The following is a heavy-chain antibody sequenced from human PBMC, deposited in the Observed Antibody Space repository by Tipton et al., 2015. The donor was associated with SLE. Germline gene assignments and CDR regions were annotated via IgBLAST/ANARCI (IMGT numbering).Heavy chain of an antibody. J-gene: IGHJ4*02. V-gene: IGHV4-34*01. Sequence: LRLSCAVYGGSFSGYYWSWIRQPPGKGLEWIGEINHSGSTNYNPSLKNRVTISVDTSKNQFSLKLSSVTAADTAVYYCARDLQLWSPHFDYWGQGTLVTVSS. D-gene: IGHD5-18*01. CDR3: ARDLQLWSPHFDY. CDR2: INHSGST. CDR1: GGSFSGYY.